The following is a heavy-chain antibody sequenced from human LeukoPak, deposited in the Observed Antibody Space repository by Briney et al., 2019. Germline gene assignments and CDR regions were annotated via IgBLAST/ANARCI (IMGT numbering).Heavy chain of an antibody. D-gene: IGHD2-8*01. CDR1: GYTFTGYY. V-gene: IGHV1-46*01. CDR3: ARAGNIVLIVMGQRETFADY. CDR2: INPSGGST. J-gene: IGHJ4*02. Sequence: ASVKVSCKASGYTFTGYYMHWVRQAPGQGLEWMGIINPSGGSTSYAQKFQGRVTMTRDTSTSTVYMELSSLRSEDTAVYYCARAGNIVLIVMGQRETFADYWGQGTLVTVSS.